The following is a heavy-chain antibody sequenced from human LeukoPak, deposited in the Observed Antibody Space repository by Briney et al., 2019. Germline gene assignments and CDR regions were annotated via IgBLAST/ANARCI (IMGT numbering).Heavy chain of an antibody. CDR1: GFTFTNAW. Sequence: GGSLRLSCADSGFTFTNAWMSWVRQAPGKGLEWIGRIKSKTDSETTNYAEPVRGRFTISRDDSKSAVYLQMNSLKIEDTAVYYCTTDLGTYYHGSQRLIPIDYWGQGTLVTVSS. CDR2: IKSKTDSETT. J-gene: IGHJ4*02. D-gene: IGHD3-10*01. V-gene: IGHV3-15*01. CDR3: TTDLGTYYHGSQRLIPIDY.